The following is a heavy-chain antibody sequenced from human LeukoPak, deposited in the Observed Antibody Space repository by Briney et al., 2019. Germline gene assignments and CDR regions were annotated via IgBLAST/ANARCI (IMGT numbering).Heavy chain of an antibody. D-gene: IGHD5-24*01. Sequence: SETLSLTCTVSGGSISSHYWSWIRQPPGKGLEWIGHIYHSGSTNVNPSLKRRVNISLDTSKNQFSLKLSSVTAADTAVYYCARTARWFYYDYWGQGTLVTVSS. J-gene: IGHJ4*02. CDR1: GGSISSHY. CDR3: ARTARWFYYDY. CDR2: IYHSGST. V-gene: IGHV4-59*11.